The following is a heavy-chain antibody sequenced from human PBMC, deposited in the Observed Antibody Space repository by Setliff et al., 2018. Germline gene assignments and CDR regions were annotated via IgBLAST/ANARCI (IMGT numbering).Heavy chain of an antibody. J-gene: IGHJ2*01. D-gene: IGHD3-16*01. CDR1: GGSISGYY. V-gene: IGHV4-59*01. Sequence: PSETLSLTCSVSGGSISGYYWNWLRQTPGKGLEWVGHIYYNGDTKYNPSLQSRVTMSVDTSKNQFSLKLTSVTAADTAVYYCVRGGSSVWAWYFDLWGRCTLVTVSS. CDR3: VRGGSSVWAWYFDL. CDR2: IYYNGDT.